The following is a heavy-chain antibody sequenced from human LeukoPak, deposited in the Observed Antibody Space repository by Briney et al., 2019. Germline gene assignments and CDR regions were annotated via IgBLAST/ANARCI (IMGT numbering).Heavy chain of an antibody. Sequence: SETLSLTCTVSGGSISSSSYYWGWIRQPPGKGLEWIGSIYYSGSTYYNPSLKSRVTISVDTSKNQFSLKLSSVTAADTAVYYCARDLSIAAAGRENNWFDPWGQGTLVTVPS. CDR1: GGSISSSSYY. CDR2: IYYSGST. D-gene: IGHD6-13*01. V-gene: IGHV4-39*07. CDR3: ARDLSIAAAGRENNWFDP. J-gene: IGHJ5*02.